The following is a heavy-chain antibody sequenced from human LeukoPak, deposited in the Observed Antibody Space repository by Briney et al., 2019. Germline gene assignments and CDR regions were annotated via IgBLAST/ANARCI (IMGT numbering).Heavy chain of an antibody. CDR2: IWYDGSNK. Sequence: SGGSLRLSCAASGFTFSSYGMHWVRQAPGKGLEWVAVIWYDGSNKYYADSVKGRFTISRDNSKNTPYLQMNSLRAEDTAVYYCARAGWGPSNWFDPWGQGTLVTVSS. J-gene: IGHJ5*02. CDR1: GFTFSSYG. V-gene: IGHV3-33*01. CDR3: ARAGWGPSNWFDP. D-gene: IGHD3-16*01.